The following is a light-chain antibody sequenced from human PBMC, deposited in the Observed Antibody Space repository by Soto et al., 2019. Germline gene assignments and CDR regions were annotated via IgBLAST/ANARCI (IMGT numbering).Light chain of an antibody. Sequence: EIVLTQSPGTLSLSPGERATLSCRASQSVSSTYLAWYQQKPGQAPRLLIYGASSRATGIPDRFSGSGSGTDFTLTLSRLEPEDFVVYYCQQYGSSPRTFGQGTKVEIK. V-gene: IGKV3-20*01. CDR1: QSVSSTY. J-gene: IGKJ1*01. CDR2: GAS. CDR3: QQYGSSPRT.